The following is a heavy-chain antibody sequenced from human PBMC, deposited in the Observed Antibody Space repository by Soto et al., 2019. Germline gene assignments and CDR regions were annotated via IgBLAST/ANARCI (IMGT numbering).Heavy chain of an antibody. Sequence: VQLQESGPGLVKPSETLSLTCTVSGDSMNGYYWNWIRQPPGQRLEWIGSVYYSGSTNYNPSLKSRVTIAVDTSKKQFSLRLISVTAADTAVYYCARGKYYDSSGYSAGNYWGQGTLVIVSS. J-gene: IGHJ4*02. CDR2: VYYSGST. D-gene: IGHD3-22*01. V-gene: IGHV4-59*01. CDR1: GDSMNGYY. CDR3: ARGKYYDSSGYSAGNY.